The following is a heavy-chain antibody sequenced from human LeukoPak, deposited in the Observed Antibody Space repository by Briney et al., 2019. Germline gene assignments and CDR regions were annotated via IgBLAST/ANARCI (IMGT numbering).Heavy chain of an antibody. CDR3: ARDQGYCTSVSCRGDAFDV. CDR2: INEDGSQK. CDR1: GFTFSNYA. V-gene: IGHV3-7*01. J-gene: IGHJ3*01. Sequence: GGSLRLSCAASGFTFSNYAMSWVRQVPGKGPEWVAKINEDGSQKYYVDSVKGRFTISRDNAENSLSLHMNSLRAEDTAVYYCARDQGYCTSVSCRGDAFDVWGQGSMVSVSA. D-gene: IGHD2-2*01.